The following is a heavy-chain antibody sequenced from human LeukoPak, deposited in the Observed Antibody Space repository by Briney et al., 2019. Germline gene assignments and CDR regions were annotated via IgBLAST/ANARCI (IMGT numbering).Heavy chain of an antibody. D-gene: IGHD2-2*01. CDR1: GFTFSSYA. CDR2: ISGSGGST. Sequence: GGSLRLSCAASGFTFSSYAMSWVRQAPGKGLEWVSAISGSGGSTYYADSVKGRFTISRDNSKNTLYLQMNSLGAEDTAVYYCAKARVYQLLLLDYWGQGTLVTVSS. CDR3: AKARVYQLLLLDY. J-gene: IGHJ4*02. V-gene: IGHV3-23*01.